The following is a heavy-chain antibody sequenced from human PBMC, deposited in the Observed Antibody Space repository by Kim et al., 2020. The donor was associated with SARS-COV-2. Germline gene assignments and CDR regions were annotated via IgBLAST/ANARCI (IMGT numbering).Heavy chain of an antibody. J-gene: IGHJ6*01. Sequence: SETLSLTCSVSGDSIKTYYWNWIRQPPGKGLEWIGYIYYTGSTNYHPSLSSRLTLSVDTSNNLISLRLSSVTAADTAVYYCARGHDYFSSGTLRYGLDVWGRGTTVTVSS. D-gene: IGHD3-10*01. CDR3: ARGHDYFSSGTLRYGLDV. CDR2: IYYTGST. V-gene: IGHV4-59*01. CDR1: GDSIKTYY.